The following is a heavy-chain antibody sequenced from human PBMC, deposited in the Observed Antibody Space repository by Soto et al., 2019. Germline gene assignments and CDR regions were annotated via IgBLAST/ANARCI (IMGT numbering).Heavy chain of an antibody. CDR2: FDPEDGET. Sequence: ASAKVSCKVSRYTLTELSMHWVQQAPGKGLEWMGGFDPEDGETIYAQKFQGRATMTEDTSTDTAYMELSSLRSEDTAVYYCATVEYSSSWYIGWFDPWGQGTLVTVSS. CDR3: ATVEYSSSWYIGWFDP. CDR1: RYTLTELS. V-gene: IGHV1-24*01. D-gene: IGHD6-13*01. J-gene: IGHJ5*02.